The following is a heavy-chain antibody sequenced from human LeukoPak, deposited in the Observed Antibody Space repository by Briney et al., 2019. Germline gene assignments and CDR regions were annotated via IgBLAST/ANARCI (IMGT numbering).Heavy chain of an antibody. Sequence: PSQTLSLTCTVSGGSISSGDYYWSWIRQPPGKGLEWIGYIYYSGSTYYNPSLKSRVTISVDTSKNQFSLKLSSVTAADTAVYYCARGRWLQSYYYYYGMDVWGQGTTVTVSS. J-gene: IGHJ6*02. CDR1: GGSISSGDYY. CDR2: IYYSGST. CDR3: ARGRWLQSYYYYYGMDV. V-gene: IGHV4-30-4*01. D-gene: IGHD5-24*01.